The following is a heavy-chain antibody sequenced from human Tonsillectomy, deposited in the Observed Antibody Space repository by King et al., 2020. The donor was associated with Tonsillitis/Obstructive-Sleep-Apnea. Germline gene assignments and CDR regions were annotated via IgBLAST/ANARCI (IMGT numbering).Heavy chain of an antibody. CDR2: ISDSGGTT. CDR1: GFTFNTYA. J-gene: IGHJ4*02. D-gene: IGHD2-2*01. CDR3: AKARTDNIPAPMAH. Sequence: VQLVESGGALVQPGGSLRLSCAASGFTFNTYALTWVRQAPGRGLEWVSGISDSGGTTYYADSVTGRFTISRDNSKNTLYLQMHSLRAADTAVYYCAKARTDNIPAPMAHWGQGALVTVSS. V-gene: IGHV3-23*04.